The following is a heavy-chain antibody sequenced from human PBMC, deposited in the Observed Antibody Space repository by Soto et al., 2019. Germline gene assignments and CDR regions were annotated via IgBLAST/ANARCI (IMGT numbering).Heavy chain of an antibody. CDR2: INWNGGST. CDR1: GFTFDDYG. Sequence: GGSLRLSCAASGFTFDDYGMSWVRQAPGKGLEWVSGINWNGGSTGYADSVKGRFTISRDNAKNSLYLQMNSLRAEDTALYHCARGSRIAVAGFLNWFDPWGQGTLVTVSS. V-gene: IGHV3-20*01. D-gene: IGHD6-19*01. CDR3: ARGSRIAVAGFLNWFDP. J-gene: IGHJ5*02.